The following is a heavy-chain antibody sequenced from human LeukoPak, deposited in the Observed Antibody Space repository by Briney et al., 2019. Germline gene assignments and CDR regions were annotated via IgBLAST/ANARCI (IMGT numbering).Heavy chain of an antibody. CDR1: GGTFSSYA. V-gene: IGHV1-69*04. D-gene: IGHD6-13*01. Sequence: SVKVSCKASGGTFSSYAISWVRQAPGQGLEWMGRIIPILGIANYAQKFQGRVTITADKSTSTAYMELSSLRSEDTAVYYCAREWVAAAGTKGWSLDYWGQGTLVTVSS. CDR2: IIPILGIA. J-gene: IGHJ4*02. CDR3: AREWVAAAGTKGWSLDY.